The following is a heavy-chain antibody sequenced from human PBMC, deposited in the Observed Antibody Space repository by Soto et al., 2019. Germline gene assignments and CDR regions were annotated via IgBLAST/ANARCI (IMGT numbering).Heavy chain of an antibody. Sequence: QVQLVESGGGVVQPGRSLRLSCVASGFTFSSYGMHWVRRVPGKGLEWVAVISYDGSNKYYTDSVKGRFTVSRDNSRNTLFLQMSSLRAEDTAVYYCAKISELLDYYYGMDVWGQGTTVTVSS. D-gene: IGHD1-26*01. CDR1: GFTFSSYG. V-gene: IGHV3-30*18. CDR2: ISYDGSNK. J-gene: IGHJ6*02. CDR3: AKISELLDYYYGMDV.